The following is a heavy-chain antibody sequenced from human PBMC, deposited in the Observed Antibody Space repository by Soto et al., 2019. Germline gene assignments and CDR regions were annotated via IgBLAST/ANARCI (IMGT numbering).Heavy chain of an antibody. D-gene: IGHD3-16*01. V-gene: IGHV3-74*03. CDR2: IKTDGTAT. CDR3: AKYLSWGQCDY. Sequence: EVQLVESGGGLVQPGGSLRLSCAASGFTFSSYWMHWVRQDPGKGLVWVSSIKTDGTATQYADSVKGRFTVSRDNAKNTLYFQMHSLRAEDTAVYYCAKYLSWGQCDYWGQGTLVTVSS. CDR1: GFTFSSYW. J-gene: IGHJ4*02.